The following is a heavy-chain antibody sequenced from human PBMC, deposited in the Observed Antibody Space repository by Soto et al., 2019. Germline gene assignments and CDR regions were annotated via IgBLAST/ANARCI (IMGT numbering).Heavy chain of an antibody. D-gene: IGHD3-3*01. J-gene: IGHJ4*02. V-gene: IGHV1-24*01. CDR1: GYTLTELS. CDR3: ATGITIFGVVISPLLYY. Sequence: GASVKVSCKVSGYTLTELSMHWVRQAPGKGLEWMGGFDPEDGETIYAQKFQGRVTMTEDTSTDTAYMELSSLISEDTAVYYCATGITIFGVVISPLLYYGGQGTLVTVSS. CDR2: FDPEDGET.